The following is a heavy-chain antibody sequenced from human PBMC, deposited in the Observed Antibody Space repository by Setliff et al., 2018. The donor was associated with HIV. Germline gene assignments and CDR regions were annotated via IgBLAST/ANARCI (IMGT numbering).Heavy chain of an antibody. Sequence: ASVKVSCKASGGTFGSYAISWVRQAPGQGLEWLGGIIPIFETTNYAQKFQGRVTITADKSTSTIYMELCSLRSDDTAVYYCARGQGVHFWVNDAFDIWGQGTMVTVSS. V-gene: IGHV1-69*06. D-gene: IGHD3-10*01. CDR2: IIPIFETT. CDR1: GGTFGSYA. CDR3: ARGQGVHFWVNDAFDI. J-gene: IGHJ3*02.